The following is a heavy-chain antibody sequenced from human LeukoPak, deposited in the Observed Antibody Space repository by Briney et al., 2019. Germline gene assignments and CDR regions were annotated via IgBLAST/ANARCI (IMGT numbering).Heavy chain of an antibody. CDR1: GFPFNNYW. CDR3: ARAGASGWYAAGWFDP. D-gene: IGHD6-19*01. CDR2: INTDGRTT. V-gene: IGHV3-74*01. Sequence: GGSLRLSCAASGFPFNNYWMHWVRQAPGKGLVWVSSINTDGRTTRYASSVQGRFTISRDNAKNTLYLQMNSLRADDTAVYYCARAGASGWYAAGWFDPWGQGTLVTVSS. J-gene: IGHJ5*02.